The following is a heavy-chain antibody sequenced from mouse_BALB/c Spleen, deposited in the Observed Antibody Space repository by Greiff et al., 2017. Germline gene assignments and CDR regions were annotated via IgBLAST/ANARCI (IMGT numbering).Heavy chain of an antibody. J-gene: IGHJ4*01. Sequence: DVHLVESGGGLVKLGGSLKLSCAASGFTFSSYYMSWVRQTPEKRLELVAAINSNGGSPYYPDTVKVRFTISRDNAKNTLYLQMSSLKSEDTALYYCARQKGDYAMDYWGQGTSVTVSS. V-gene: IGHV5-6-2*01. CDR3: ARQKGDYAMDY. CDR2: INSNGGSP. CDR1: GFTFSSYY.